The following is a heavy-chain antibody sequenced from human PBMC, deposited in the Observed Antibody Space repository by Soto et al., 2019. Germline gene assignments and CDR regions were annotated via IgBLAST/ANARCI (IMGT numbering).Heavy chain of an antibody. V-gene: IGHV4-59*01. Sequence: QVQLQESGPGLVKPSETLSLTCTVSGGSISRYYWNWIRQPPGKGLEWIGYIYYSGSTNYNTSLTSRVTISVDTSKNQSCLMLSSVPAADTAVYYCAREGYDRRNYYYYGVDVWGQWTTVTVSS. CDR3: AREGYDRRNYYYYGVDV. CDR2: IYYSGST. D-gene: IGHD3-22*01. CDR1: GGSISRYY. J-gene: IGHJ6*02.